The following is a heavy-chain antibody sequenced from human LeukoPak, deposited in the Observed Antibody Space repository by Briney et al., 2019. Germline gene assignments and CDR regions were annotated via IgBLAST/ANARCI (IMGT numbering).Heavy chain of an antibody. J-gene: IGHJ4*02. CDR2: IRYDGSNK. V-gene: IGHV3-30*02. D-gene: IGHD5-12*01. CDR1: GFTFSSYG. Sequence: GGSLRLSCAASGFTFSSYGMHWFRQAPGKGLEGVAFIRYDGSNKYYADSVKGRFTISRDNSKNTLYLKMNSLRAEDTAVYYCAKEREGYSGYDHFDYWGQGTLVTVSS. CDR3: AKEREGYSGYDHFDY.